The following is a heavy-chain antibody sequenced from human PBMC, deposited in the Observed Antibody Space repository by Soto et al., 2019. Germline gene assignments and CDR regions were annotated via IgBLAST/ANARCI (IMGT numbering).Heavy chain of an antibody. J-gene: IGHJ6*02. V-gene: IGHV3-11*01. Sequence: QVQLVESGGGLVKPGGSLRLSCAASGFTFSDYYMSWIRQAPGKGLEWVSYISSSGRTIYYADSVKGRFTISRDNAQNSLYLQMNSLRAEDTAVYYCAREDGYNYRPYYYYYYGMEVWGQGTTVTVSS. CDR2: ISSSGRTI. CDR1: GFTFSDYY. CDR3: AREDGYNYRPYYYYYYGMEV. D-gene: IGHD5-12*01.